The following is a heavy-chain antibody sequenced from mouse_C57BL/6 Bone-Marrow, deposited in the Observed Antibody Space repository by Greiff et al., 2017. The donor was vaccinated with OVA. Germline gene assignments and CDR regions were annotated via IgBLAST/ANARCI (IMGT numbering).Heavy chain of an antibody. J-gene: IGHJ2*01. Sequence: VQLQQSGPELVKPGASVKIPCKASGYTFTDYNMDWVKQSHGKSLEWIGDINPNNGGTIYNQKFKGKATLTVDKSSSTAYMELRSLTSEDTAVYYCARLGIYYYGSSLDYWGQGTTLTVSS. V-gene: IGHV1-18*01. CDR1: GYTFTDYN. D-gene: IGHD1-1*01. CDR3: ARLGIYYYGSSLDY. CDR2: INPNNGGT.